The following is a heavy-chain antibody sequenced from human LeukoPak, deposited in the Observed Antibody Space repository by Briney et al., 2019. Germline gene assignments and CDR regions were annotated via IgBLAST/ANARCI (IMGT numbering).Heavy chain of an antibody. CDR1: GFNLSSYA. J-gene: IGHJ4*02. D-gene: IGHD3-16*01. CDR2: LRGNGDT. CDR3: AKASWVSSADAVL. Sequence: GSLRLSRAASGFNLSSYALSWVREAPTRGLEWVSSLRGNGDTFYADSVKGRFTLSRDESRNTVYLQLNNLRVEDTAVYYCAKASWVSSADAVLWGQGTVVTVSS. V-gene: IGHV3-23*01.